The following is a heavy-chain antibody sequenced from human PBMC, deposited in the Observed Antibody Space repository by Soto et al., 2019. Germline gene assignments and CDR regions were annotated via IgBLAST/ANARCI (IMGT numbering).Heavy chain of an antibody. CDR3: ASDLYYYDSSHWFDP. V-gene: IGHV3-48*01. J-gene: IGHJ5*02. CDR1: GFTFSSYS. Sequence: GGSLRLSCAASGFTFSSYSMNWVRQAPGKGLEWVSYISSSSSTIYYADSVKGRFTISRDNAKNSLYLQMNSLRAEDTAVYYCASDLYYYDSSHWFDPWGQGTLVTDSS. D-gene: IGHD3-22*01. CDR2: ISSSSSTI.